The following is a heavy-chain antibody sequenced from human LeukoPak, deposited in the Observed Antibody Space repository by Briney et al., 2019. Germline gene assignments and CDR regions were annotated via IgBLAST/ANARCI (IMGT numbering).Heavy chain of an antibody. V-gene: IGHV4-34*01. CDR3: ARAAGYSSSCFDY. Sequence: SETLSLTCAVYGGSFSGYYWSWIRQPPGKGLEWIGEINHSGSTNYNPSLKSRVTISVDTSKNQFSLKLSSVTAADTAVYYCARAAGYSSSCFDYWGQGTLVTVSS. J-gene: IGHJ4*02. CDR2: INHSGST. D-gene: IGHD6-13*01. CDR1: GGSFSGYY.